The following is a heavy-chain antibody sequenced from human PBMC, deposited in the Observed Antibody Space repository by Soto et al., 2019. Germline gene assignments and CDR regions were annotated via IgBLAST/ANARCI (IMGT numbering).Heavy chain of an antibody. Sequence: GESLKISCKGSGYSFTSYWIGWVRQMPGKGLEWMGIIYPGDSDTRYSPSFQGQVTISADKSISTAYLQWSSLKASDTAMYYCASSRGDSSSWPRDYYMDVWGKGTTVTVSS. CDR1: GYSFTSYW. CDR3: ASSRGDSSSWPRDYYMDV. J-gene: IGHJ6*03. V-gene: IGHV5-51*01. D-gene: IGHD6-13*01. CDR2: IYPGDSDT.